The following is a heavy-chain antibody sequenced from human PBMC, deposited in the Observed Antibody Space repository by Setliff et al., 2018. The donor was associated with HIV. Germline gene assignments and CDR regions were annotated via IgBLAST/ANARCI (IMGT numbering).Heavy chain of an antibody. CDR2: INPNSGPT. CDR1: GYTFTGYY. J-gene: IGHJ4*02. CDR3: ARDFFGQRVGATLGY. D-gene: IGHD1-26*01. Sequence: ASVKVSCKASGYTFTGYYIHWVRQAPGQGLEWMGRINPNSGPTNYAQKFQGRVTMTRDTSISTAYIELSRLRSDDTAVYYCARDFFGQRVGATLGYWGQGTLVTVSS. V-gene: IGHV1-2*06.